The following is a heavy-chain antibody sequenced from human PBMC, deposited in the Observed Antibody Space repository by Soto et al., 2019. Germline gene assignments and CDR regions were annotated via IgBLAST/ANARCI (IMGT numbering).Heavy chain of an antibody. J-gene: IGHJ4*02. CDR2: IIPIFGTA. CDR3: ARDGGSHSGGIDY. CDR1: GGNFSSYS. D-gene: IGHD1-26*01. V-gene: IGHV1-69*01. Sequence: QVQLVQSGAEVKKPGSSVKVSCKASGGNFSSYSINWVRQAPGQGLEWMGEIIPIFGTANYAQKFQGRVTITADECTSTSYMKLSSLRSEDTAVYYCARDGGSHSGGIDYWGQGTLVTVSS.